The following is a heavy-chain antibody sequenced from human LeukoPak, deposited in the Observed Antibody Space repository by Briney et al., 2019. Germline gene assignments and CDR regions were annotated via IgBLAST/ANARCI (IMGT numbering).Heavy chain of an antibody. Sequence: ASVKVSCKASGYTFTTYYMHWVRQAPGQGLEWMGIINPSGGSTSYAQKFQGRVTMTRDTSTSTVYMELSSLRSEDTAVYYCASVGYCSGGTCYEGFDYWGQGTLVTVSS. J-gene: IGHJ4*02. CDR2: INPSGGST. D-gene: IGHD2-15*01. CDR1: GYTFTTYY. CDR3: ASVGYCSGGTCYEGFDY. V-gene: IGHV1-46*01.